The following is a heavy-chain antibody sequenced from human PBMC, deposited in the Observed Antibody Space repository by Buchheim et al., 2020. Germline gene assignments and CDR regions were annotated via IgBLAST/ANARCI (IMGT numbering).Heavy chain of an antibody. CDR1: GFSFSDYH. Sequence: QVQLVESGGGLVKPGGSLRLSCAASGFSFSDYHMSWFRQAPGKGLEWLSYISNGGGTTYYADSVRGRLTISRDNARKAMFLQMNGLRAEDTAVYYCARDYYYMDVWGKGTT. CDR3: ARDYYYMDV. J-gene: IGHJ6*03. CDR2: ISNGGGTT. V-gene: IGHV3-11*01.